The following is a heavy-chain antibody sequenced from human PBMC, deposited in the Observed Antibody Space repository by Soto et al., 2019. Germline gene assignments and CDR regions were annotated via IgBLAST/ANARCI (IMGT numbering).Heavy chain of an antibody. CDR3: ARDHPYYYDSSGPYWYFDL. CDR1: GYSISSGYY. CDR2: IYHSGST. Sequence: SETLSLTCTVSGYSISSGYYWGWIRQPPGKGLEWIGSIYHSGSTYYNPSLKSRVTISVDTAKNQFSLKLSSVTAADTAVYYCARDHPYYYDSSGPYWYFDLWGRGTLVTVSS. J-gene: IGHJ2*01. V-gene: IGHV4-38-2*02. D-gene: IGHD3-22*01.